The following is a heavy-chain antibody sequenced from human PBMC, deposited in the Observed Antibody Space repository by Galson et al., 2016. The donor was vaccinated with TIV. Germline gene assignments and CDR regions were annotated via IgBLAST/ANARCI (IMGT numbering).Heavy chain of an antibody. V-gene: IGHV3-23*01. CDR2: ITGGGGTT. CDR1: GFTFSSYA. J-gene: IGHJ6*02. CDR3: AKVPSSGFRYYYGMDV. D-gene: IGHD3-22*01. Sequence: SLRLSCAASGFTFSSYAMTWVRQAPGKGLEWVSAITGGGGTTYYADSVKGRFTLSRDNSKNTVYLQMNSLRADDAAVYYCAKVPSSGFRYYYGMDVWGQGTTVTVSS.